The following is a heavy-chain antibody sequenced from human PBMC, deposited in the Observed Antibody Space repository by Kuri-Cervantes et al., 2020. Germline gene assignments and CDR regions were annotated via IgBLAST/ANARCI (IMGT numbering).Heavy chain of an antibody. Sequence: ETLSLTCAASGFTFRSYGMSWVRQAPGKGLEWVSDISGSGGSTKYADSVKGRFTISRDNSKNTLYMQLNSLRAEDTAVYYCARDKQWLFANWGQGTLVTVSS. J-gene: IGHJ4*02. V-gene: IGHV3-23*01. CDR1: GFTFRSYG. D-gene: IGHD6-19*01. CDR3: ARDKQWLFAN. CDR2: ISGSGGST.